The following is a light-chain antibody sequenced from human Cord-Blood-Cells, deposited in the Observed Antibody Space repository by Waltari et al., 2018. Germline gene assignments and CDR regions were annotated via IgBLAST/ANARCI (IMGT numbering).Light chain of an antibody. J-gene: IGKJ4*01. Sequence: AIQLTQSPSSLSASVGGRVTITCRASQGISSALAWYQQKPGKAPKLLIYDASSLESGVPSRFSGSGSGTDFTLTISSLQPEDFATYYCQQFNSYPPVTFGGGTKVEIK. CDR3: QQFNSYPPVT. V-gene: IGKV1-13*02. CDR2: DAS. CDR1: QGISSA.